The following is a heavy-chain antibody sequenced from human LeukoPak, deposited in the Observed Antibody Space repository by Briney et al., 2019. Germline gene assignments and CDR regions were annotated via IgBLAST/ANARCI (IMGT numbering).Heavy chain of an antibody. CDR3: ARGKVVAGTPGQNSWDY. Sequence: SSETLSLTCTVSGGSISSYYWNWIRQPAGKGLEWIGRIHTSGSTNYNPSLKSRITMSVDTSKNQFSLKLSSVTAADTAVYYCARGKVVAGTPGQNSWDYWGQGTLVTVSS. D-gene: IGHD6-19*01. CDR2: IHTSGST. CDR1: GGSISSYY. J-gene: IGHJ4*02. V-gene: IGHV4-4*07.